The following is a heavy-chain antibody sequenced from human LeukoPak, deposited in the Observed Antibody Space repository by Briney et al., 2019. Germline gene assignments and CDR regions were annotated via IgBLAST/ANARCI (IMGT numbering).Heavy chain of an antibody. CDR3: ARVRGGNFDF. J-gene: IGHJ4*02. CDR2: LYTDGTT. V-gene: IGHV3-53*01. Sequence: GGSLRLSCAASGFSVSSNHMSWVRQAPGMGLEWVSLLYTDGTTHYADAVKGRFTISRDNAKNSLFVQMDSLRAEDTAVYYCARVRGGNFDFWGQGTLVTVSS. D-gene: IGHD3-10*01. CDR1: GFSVSSNH.